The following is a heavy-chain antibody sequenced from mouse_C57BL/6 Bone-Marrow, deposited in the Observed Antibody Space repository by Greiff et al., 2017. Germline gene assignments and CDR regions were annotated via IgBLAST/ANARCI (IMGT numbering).Heavy chain of an antibody. CDR2: ISDGGSYT. V-gene: IGHV5-4*03. Sequence: EVKVVESGGGLVKPGGSLKLSCAASGFTFSSYAMSWVRQTPEKRLEWVATISDGGSYTYYPDNVKGRFTISRDKAKNNLYLQMSHLKSEDTAMYYCARVRGYGFAYWGQGTLVTVSA. CDR3: ARVRGYGFAY. CDR1: GFTFSSYA. D-gene: IGHD2-2*01. J-gene: IGHJ3*01.